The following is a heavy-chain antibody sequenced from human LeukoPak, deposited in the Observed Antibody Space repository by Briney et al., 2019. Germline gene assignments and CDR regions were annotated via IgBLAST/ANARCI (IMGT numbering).Heavy chain of an antibody. CDR3: ARVVRHYYYYYMDV. CDR1: GGSISSYY. CDR2: IYTSGST. V-gene: IGHV4-4*09. J-gene: IGHJ6*03. D-gene: IGHD3-10*01. Sequence: SETLSLTCTVSGGSISSYYWSWIRQPPGKGLEWIGYIYTSGSTNYNPSLKSRVTISVDTSKNRFSLKLSSVTAADTAVYYCARVVRHYYYYYMDVWGKGTTVTVSS.